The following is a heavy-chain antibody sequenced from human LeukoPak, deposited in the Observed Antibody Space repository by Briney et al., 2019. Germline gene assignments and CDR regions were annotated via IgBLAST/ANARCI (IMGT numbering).Heavy chain of an antibody. CDR1: GFTFSSYA. V-gene: IGHV3-23*01. CDR3: AKDERKDPYYYDSSGYYLLAFDI. J-gene: IGHJ3*02. Sequence: GGSLRLSCAGAGFTFSSYAMSWVRQAPGKGLEWVSAISGSGGSTYYAGSVKGRFTISRDNSKNTLYLQMNSLRAEDTAVYYCAKDERKDPYYYDSSGYYLLAFDIWGQGTMVTVSS. CDR2: ISGSGGST. D-gene: IGHD3-22*01.